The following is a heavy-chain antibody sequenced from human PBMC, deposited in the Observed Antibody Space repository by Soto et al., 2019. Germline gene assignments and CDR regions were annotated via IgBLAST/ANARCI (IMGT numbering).Heavy chain of an antibody. CDR2: IYYSGST. V-gene: IGHV4-31*03. CDR1: GGSISSGGYY. D-gene: IGHD3-22*01. Sequence: KPSETLSLTCTVSGGSISSGGYYWSWIRQHPGKGLEWIGYIYYSGSTYYNPSLKSRVTISVDTSKNQFSLKLSSVTAADTAVYYCARVDYYDSSGSRRFDPWGQGTLVTVSS. CDR3: ARVDYYDSSGSRRFDP. J-gene: IGHJ5*02.